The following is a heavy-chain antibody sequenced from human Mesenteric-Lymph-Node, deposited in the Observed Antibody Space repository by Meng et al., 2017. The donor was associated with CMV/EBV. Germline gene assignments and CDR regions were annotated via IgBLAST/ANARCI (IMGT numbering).Heavy chain of an antibody. D-gene: IGHD5-18*01. CDR3: ARAPGYSYGWDYYYGMDV. CDR2: ISSSRTI. V-gene: IGHV3-69-1*02. Sequence: GESLKISCAASGFTSSDSYMNWVRQAPGKGLEWVSSISSSRTIYYADSVKGRFTISRDNAKNSLYLQMNSLRAEDTAVYYCARAPGYSYGWDYYYGMDVWGQGTTVTVSS. J-gene: IGHJ6*02. CDR1: GFTSSDSY.